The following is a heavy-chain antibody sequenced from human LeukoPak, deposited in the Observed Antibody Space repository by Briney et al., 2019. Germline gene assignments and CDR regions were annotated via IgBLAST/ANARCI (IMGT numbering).Heavy chain of an antibody. D-gene: IGHD3-3*01. J-gene: IGHJ4*02. CDR2: ISGSGGST. CDR3: AKSITIFGVVSVPGV. Sequence: GGSLRLSCAASGFTFSSYAMSWVRQAPGKGLEWVSAISGSGGSTYCADSVKGRFTISRDNSKNTLYLQMNSLRAEDTAVCYCAKSITIFGVVSVPGVWGQGTLVTVSS. CDR1: GFTFSSYA. V-gene: IGHV3-23*01.